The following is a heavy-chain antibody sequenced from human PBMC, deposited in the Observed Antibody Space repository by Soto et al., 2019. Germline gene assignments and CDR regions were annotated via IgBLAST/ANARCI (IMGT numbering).Heavy chain of an antibody. V-gene: IGHV1-18*01. J-gene: IGHJ3*01. CDR2: ITPYNGNT. CDR1: NYLFGAFG. Sequence: QVQLVQSGAEVKNPGASVKVSCQASNYLFGAFGISWVRQAPGQGLEWMGWITPYNGNTHYAEKFQDRVTMTADKSTTTAYMEVRRLTSGDTAVYFCARISARRNDFDVWGQGTVVTVSS. CDR3: ARISARRNDFDV.